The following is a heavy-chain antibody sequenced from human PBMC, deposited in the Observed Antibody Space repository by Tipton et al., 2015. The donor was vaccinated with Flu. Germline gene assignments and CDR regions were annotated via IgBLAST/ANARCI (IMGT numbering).Heavy chain of an antibody. CDR1: GGSISSGDYY. D-gene: IGHD3-22*01. V-gene: IGHV4-30-4*01. CDR3: ASFVLYHASDYYYYYFDY. J-gene: IGHJ4*02. Sequence: TLSLTCTVSGGSISSGDYYWSWIRQPPGKGLEWIGTINYSGSTYYNPSLKSRVIISVDTSKNEFSLKLSSVTAADTAVYYCASFVLYHASDYYYYYFDYWGQGALVTVSS. CDR2: INYSGST.